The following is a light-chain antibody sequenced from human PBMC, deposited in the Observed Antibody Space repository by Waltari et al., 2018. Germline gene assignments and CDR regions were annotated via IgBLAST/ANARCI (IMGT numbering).Light chain of an antibody. CDR3: QQSYTTPYT. CDR2: TAS. CDR1: QSITRH. J-gene: IGKJ2*01. V-gene: IGKV1-39*01. Sequence: DIQTNQAPSSLSASAGDRVPITCRESQSITRHLNWHQQQPGKAPKLLIYTASSLQIGVPSRFSGIGSGTHFTLTISSLQPEDFATYFCQQSYTTPYTFGQGTKLEIK.